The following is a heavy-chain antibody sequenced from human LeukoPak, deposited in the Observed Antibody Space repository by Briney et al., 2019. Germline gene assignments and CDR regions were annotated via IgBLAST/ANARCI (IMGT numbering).Heavy chain of an antibody. V-gene: IGHV3-23*01. CDR2: ISGSGATT. Sequence: PGGSLRLSCAASGFTFSDYAMAWVRQAPGKGLEWVSAISGSGATTYYADSVMGRFSISRYNSKNTLYLQLNSLRAMDTAIYFCAKDRAGWLVRFCLDYWGQGTLVTVSS. J-gene: IGHJ4*02. D-gene: IGHD6-19*01. CDR1: GFTFSDYA. CDR3: AKDRAGWLVRFCLDY.